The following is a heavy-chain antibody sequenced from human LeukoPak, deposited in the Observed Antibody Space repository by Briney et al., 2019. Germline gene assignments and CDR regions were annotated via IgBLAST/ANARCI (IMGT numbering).Heavy chain of an antibody. V-gene: IGHV3-30*18. CDR1: GFTFSSYG. D-gene: IGHD6-19*01. J-gene: IGHJ4*02. Sequence: PGRSLRLSCAASGFTFSSYGMHWVRQAPGKGLEWVAVISYDGSNKYYADSVKGRFTISRDNSKNTLYLQMNSLRAEDTAVYYCANAPGGGWYPYYFDYWGQGAQVTVSS. CDR3: ANAPGGGWYPYYFDY. CDR2: ISYDGSNK.